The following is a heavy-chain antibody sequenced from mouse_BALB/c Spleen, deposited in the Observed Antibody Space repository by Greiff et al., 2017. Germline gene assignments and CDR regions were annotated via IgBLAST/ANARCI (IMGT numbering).Heavy chain of an antibody. J-gene: IGHJ3*01. CDR3: ARGDYYGSSTGAY. CDR2: ISSGGST. CDR1: GFTFSSYA. D-gene: IGHD1-1*01. Sequence: EVKLVESGGGLVKPGGSLKLSCAASGFTFSSYAMSWVRQTPEKRLEWVASISSGGSTYYPDSVKGRFTISRDNARNILYLQMSSLRSEDTAMYYCARGDYYGSSTGAYWGQGTLVTVSA. V-gene: IGHV5-6-5*01.